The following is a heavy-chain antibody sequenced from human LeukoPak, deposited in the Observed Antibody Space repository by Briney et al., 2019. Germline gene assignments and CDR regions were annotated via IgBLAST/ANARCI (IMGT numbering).Heavy chain of an antibody. J-gene: IGHJ4*02. CDR1: GFTFSDHA. CDR2: ISASGGSA. CDR3: ARGLILVAQGAIDY. D-gene: IGHD2-2*01. V-gene: IGHV3-23*01. Sequence: GGSLRLSCAASGFTFSDHAMIWVRRAPGKGLEWVSGISASGGSAFYTDSVKGRFIIHRENSANTVYLQMDSLRVDDTAEYYCARGLILVAQGAIDYWGQGVLVTVSS.